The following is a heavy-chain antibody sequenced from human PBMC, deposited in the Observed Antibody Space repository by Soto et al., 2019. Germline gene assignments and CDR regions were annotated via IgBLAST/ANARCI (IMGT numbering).Heavy chain of an antibody. J-gene: IGHJ6*03. CDR2: IYYSGST. Sequence: SETLSLTCTVSGGSISSSSYYWGWIRQPPGKGLEWIGGIYYSGSTYYNPSLKSRVTISVDTSKNQFSLKLSSVTAADTAVYYCSRRGLDFWSGLDYYYYYMDVWGKGTTVTVSS. CDR3: SRRGLDFWSGLDYYYYYMDV. D-gene: IGHD3-3*01. CDR1: GGSISSSSYY. V-gene: IGHV4-39*01.